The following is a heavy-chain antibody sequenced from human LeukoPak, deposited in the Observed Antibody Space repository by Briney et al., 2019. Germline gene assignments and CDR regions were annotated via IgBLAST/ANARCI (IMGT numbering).Heavy chain of an antibody. J-gene: IGHJ6*02. CDR2: IYADGRT. CDR1: GFNVRSNY. Sequence: GGSLRLSCAASGFNVRSNYMNWVRQAPGKGLEWVSIIYADGRTYYADSVRGRFAISRDSSKNTVYLQLNSLGAEDTAVFYCARVRGDYYYGMDVWGQGTTATVSS. V-gene: IGHV3-66*01. CDR3: ARVRGDYYYGMDV.